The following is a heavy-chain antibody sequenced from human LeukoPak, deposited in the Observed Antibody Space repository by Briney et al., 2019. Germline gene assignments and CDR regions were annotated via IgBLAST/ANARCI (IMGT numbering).Heavy chain of an antibody. D-gene: IGHD1-7*01. CDR2: INHSGST. CDR3: ARRTHSRFDY. Sequence: SETLSLTCAVYGGSFSGYYWSWIRLPPGKGLEWIGEINHSGSTNYNPSLKSRVTISVDTSKNQFSLKLSSVTAADTAVYYCARRTHSRFDYWGQGTLVTVSS. CDR1: GGSFSGYY. J-gene: IGHJ4*02. V-gene: IGHV4-34*01.